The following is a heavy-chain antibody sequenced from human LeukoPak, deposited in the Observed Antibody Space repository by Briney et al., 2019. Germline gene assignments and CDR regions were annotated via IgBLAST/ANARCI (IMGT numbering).Heavy chain of an antibody. Sequence: PGGSLRLSCAASGFTFSSYEMNWVRQAPGKGLEWVSYISSSGSTIYYADSVKGRFTISRDNAKNSLYLQMNSLRAEDTAVYYCARFPSPTTRYSSSWTISYYYYYMDVWGKGTTVTISS. D-gene: IGHD6-13*01. CDR2: ISSSGSTI. V-gene: IGHV3-48*03. CDR1: GFTFSSYE. CDR3: ARFPSPTTRYSSSWTISYYYYYMDV. J-gene: IGHJ6*03.